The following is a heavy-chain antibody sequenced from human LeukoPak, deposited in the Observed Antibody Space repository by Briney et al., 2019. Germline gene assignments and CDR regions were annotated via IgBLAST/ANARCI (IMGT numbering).Heavy chain of an antibody. CDR1: GVSLSSGAYY. Sequence: PSQTLSLTCTVSGVSLSSGAYYWSWIRQPPGTGLEWIEYIYYSGPTYYNPSLKSRVTLAVDTSKNQFSLKLSSVTAADTAVYYWARGIVVESYYYYGMDVWGKGTTVTVS. CDR2: IYYSGPT. D-gene: IGHD2-2*01. CDR3: ARGIVVESYYYYGMDV. V-gene: IGHV4-30-4*01. J-gene: IGHJ6*04.